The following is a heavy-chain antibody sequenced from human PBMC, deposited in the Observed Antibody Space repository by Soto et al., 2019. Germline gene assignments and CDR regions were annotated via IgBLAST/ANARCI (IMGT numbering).Heavy chain of an antibody. D-gene: IGHD1-26*01. J-gene: IGHJ4*02. CDR1: GLLVSSNY. Sequence: EVQLVESGGDLVQPGRSLRLSCAASGLLVSSNYMSWVRQAPGQGLEWVSVIYSGSNTHYADYVKGRFTISRDNSKNTLDLQMDSLRAEDTAVYSGARGYRVEGAYGAGAFFDYWGQGTLVTFSS. CDR3: ARGYRVEGAYGAGAFFDY. CDR2: IYSGSNT. V-gene: IGHV3-66*01.